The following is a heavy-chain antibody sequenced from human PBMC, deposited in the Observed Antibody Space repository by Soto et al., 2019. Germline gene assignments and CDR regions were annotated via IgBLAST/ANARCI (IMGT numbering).Heavy chain of an antibody. CDR3: ASRYSSSSGYYYGMDV. CDR1: GGTFSSYA. V-gene: IGHV1-69*13. J-gene: IGHJ6*02. Sequence: GASVKVSCKASGGTFSSYAISWVRQAPGQGLEWMGGFIPIFGTANYAQKFQGRVTITADESTSTAYMELSSLRSEDTAVYYCASRYSSSSGYYYGMDVWGQGTTVTVSS. D-gene: IGHD6-6*01. CDR2: FIPIFGTA.